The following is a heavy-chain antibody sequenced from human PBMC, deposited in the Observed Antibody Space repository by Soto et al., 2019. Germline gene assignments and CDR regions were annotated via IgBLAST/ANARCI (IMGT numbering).Heavy chain of an antibody. V-gene: IGHV1-3*01. J-gene: IGHJ4*02. CDR3: AREEAGGSCYDY. D-gene: IGHD2-15*01. CDR2: INAGNGNT. CDR1: GYTFTSYA. Sequence: EASVKVSCKASGYTFTSYAMHWVRQAPGQRLEWMGWINAGNGNTKYSQKFQGRVTITRDTSASTAYMELSSLRSEDTAVYYCAREEAGGSCYDYWGQGTLVTVSS.